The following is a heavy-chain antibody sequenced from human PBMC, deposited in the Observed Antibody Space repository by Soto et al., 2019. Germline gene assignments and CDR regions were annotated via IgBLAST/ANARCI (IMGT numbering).Heavy chain of an antibody. CDR1: GYTFTSYD. CDR2: MNPNSGNT. D-gene: IGHD6-13*01. CDR3: ATGGIAAAGIYYYGMDV. J-gene: IGHJ6*02. V-gene: IGHV1-8*01. Sequence: ASVKVSCKASGYTFTSYDINWVRQATGQGLEWMGWMNPNSGNTGYAQKFQGRVTMTRNTSISTAYMELSSLRSEDTAIYYCATGGIAAAGIYYYGMDVWGQGTTVTVSS.